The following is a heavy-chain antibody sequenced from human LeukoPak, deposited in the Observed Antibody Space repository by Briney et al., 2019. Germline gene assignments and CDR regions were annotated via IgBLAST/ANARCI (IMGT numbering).Heavy chain of an antibody. V-gene: IGHV4-59*01. Sequence: KSSETLSLTCTVSGGSIRSYYWSWIRQPPGKGLEWIGYIYYTGSTKYNPSLKSRVTLSVDTSKNQFSLKLSSVTAADTAVYYCARGGWSLDYWGQGTLVTVSS. J-gene: IGHJ4*02. D-gene: IGHD2-15*01. CDR1: GGSIRSYY. CDR3: ARGGWSLDY. CDR2: IYYTGST.